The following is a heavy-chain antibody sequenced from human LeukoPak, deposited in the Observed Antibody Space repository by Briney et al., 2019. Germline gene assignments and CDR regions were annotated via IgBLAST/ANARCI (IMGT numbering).Heavy chain of an antibody. J-gene: IGHJ4*02. CDR3: VQSDDILTGYYY. CDR1: GGSFSGYY. D-gene: IGHD3-9*01. Sequence: PSETLSLTCAVYGGSFSGYYWSWIRQPPGKGLEWIGEINHSGSTNYNPSLKSRVTISVDTSKNQFSLKLSSVTAADTAVYYCVQSDDILTGYYYWGQGTLVTASS. V-gene: IGHV4-34*01. CDR2: INHSGST.